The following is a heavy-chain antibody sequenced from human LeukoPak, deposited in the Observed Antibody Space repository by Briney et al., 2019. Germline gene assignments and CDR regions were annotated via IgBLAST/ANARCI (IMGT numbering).Heavy chain of an antibody. CDR3: ARAFCVGECFVLHIFFDS. D-gene: IGHD2-21*01. V-gene: IGHV4-38-2*02. Sequence: SETLSLTCNVSGYSISSGYFWGWVRQAPGKGLEWIGSIYQRATVHYNPSLKSRVTISLDTSKNHFSLNLMSMQASDTAVYYCARAFCVGECFVLHIFFDSWGQGTLVTVSS. J-gene: IGHJ4*02. CDR1: GYSISSGYF. CDR2: IYQRATV.